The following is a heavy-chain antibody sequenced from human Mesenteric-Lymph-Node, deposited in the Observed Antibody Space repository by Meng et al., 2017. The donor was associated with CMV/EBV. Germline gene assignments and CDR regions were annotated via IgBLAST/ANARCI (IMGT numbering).Heavy chain of an antibody. CDR2: IYSCGST. Sequence: GGSLRLSCAASGFTVSSNYMRWVRQAPGEGLEWVSVIYSCGSTYYADSVKGRFTISRDNSKNTLYLQMNSLRAEETAVYYCARVGWDSKYVGIDYWGQGTLVTVSS. V-gene: IGHV3-66*03. D-gene: IGHD4-11*01. CDR1: GFTVSSNY. CDR3: ARVGWDSKYVGIDY. J-gene: IGHJ4*02.